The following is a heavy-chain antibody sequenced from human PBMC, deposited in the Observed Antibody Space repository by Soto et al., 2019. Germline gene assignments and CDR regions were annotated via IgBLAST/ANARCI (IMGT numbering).Heavy chain of an antibody. J-gene: IGHJ4*02. CDR3: AKGGPLSFFDY. Sequence: EVQLSESGGGLVQPGGSLRLSCEASGLKFSHYAMTWVRQAPGRGPEWVSTVSGIGDETFYADSVRGRFTISRDNPKDTAYLVMNSLRVEDTAVYYCAKGGPLSFFDYWGQGTLVTVSS. CDR1: GLKFSHYA. V-gene: IGHV3-23*01. CDR2: VSGIGDET.